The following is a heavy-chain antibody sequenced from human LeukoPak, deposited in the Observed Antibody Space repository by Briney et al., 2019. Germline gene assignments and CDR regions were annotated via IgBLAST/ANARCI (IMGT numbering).Heavy chain of an antibody. CDR1: GFTFDDYA. CDR3: VKVTAAGFVDH. V-gene: IGHV3-9*01. D-gene: IGHD2-21*02. J-gene: IGHJ4*02. Sequence: GGSLRLSCAASGFTFDDYAMHWVRQAPGKGLEWVSGIGWNSGGIVYADSVKGRFTISRDNAKNSLYLQMNSLGAEDTALYYCVKVTAAGFVDHWGRGTLVTVSS. CDR2: IGWNSGGI.